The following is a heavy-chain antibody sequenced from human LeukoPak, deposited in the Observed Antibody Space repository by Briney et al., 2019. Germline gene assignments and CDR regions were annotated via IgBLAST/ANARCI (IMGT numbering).Heavy chain of an antibody. CDR3: AKDRGAYCGGDCPAPFDY. CDR1: GFTFSSYA. J-gene: IGHJ4*02. CDR2: ISYDGSNK. D-gene: IGHD2-21*02. Sequence: GGSLRLSCAASGFTFSSYAMHWVRQAPGKGLEWVAVISYDGSNKYYADFVKGRFTISRDNSKNTLYLQMNSLRAEDTAVYYCAKDRGAYCGGDCPAPFDYWGQGTLVTVSS. V-gene: IGHV3-30*04.